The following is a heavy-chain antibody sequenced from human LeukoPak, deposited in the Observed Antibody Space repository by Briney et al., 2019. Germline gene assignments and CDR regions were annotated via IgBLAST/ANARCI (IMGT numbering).Heavy chain of an antibody. D-gene: IGHD3-22*01. V-gene: IGHV3-21*01. CDR3: ARDGGGMDYYDSSGYFDY. CDR2: ISSSSSYI. CDR1: GFTFSSYS. Sequence: PGGSLRLSCAASGFTFSSYSVNWVRQAPGKGLEWVSSISSSSSYIYYADSVKGRFTISRDNAKNSLYLQMNSLRAEDTAVYYCARDGGGMDYYDSSGYFDYWGQGTLVTVSS. J-gene: IGHJ4*02.